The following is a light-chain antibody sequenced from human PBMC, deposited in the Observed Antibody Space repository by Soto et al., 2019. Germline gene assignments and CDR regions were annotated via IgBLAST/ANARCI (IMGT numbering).Light chain of an antibody. CDR2: GAS. Sequence: SVLTQPPGTLSLSPGERATLSCRASQSVSSSYLAWYQQKPGQAPRLLIYGASSRATGIPDRFSGSGSGTDFTLTISRLEPEDFAVYYCQQYGSSPRTFGQGTKVDI. V-gene: IGKV3-20*01. J-gene: IGKJ1*01. CDR1: QSVSSSY. CDR3: QQYGSSPRT.